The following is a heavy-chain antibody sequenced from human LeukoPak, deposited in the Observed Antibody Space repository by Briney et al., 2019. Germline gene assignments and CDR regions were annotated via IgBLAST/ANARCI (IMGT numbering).Heavy chain of an antibody. CDR3: AKGYPYYYYMDV. V-gene: IGHV1-69*05. Sequence: GASVKVSCKASGGTFSSYAISWVRQAPGQGLEWMGRIIPIFGTANYAQKFQGRVTITTDESTSTAYMELSGLRSEDTAVYYCAKGYPYYYYMDVWGKGTTVTVSS. CDR2: IIPIFGTA. CDR1: GGTFSSYA. D-gene: IGHD2-15*01. J-gene: IGHJ6*03.